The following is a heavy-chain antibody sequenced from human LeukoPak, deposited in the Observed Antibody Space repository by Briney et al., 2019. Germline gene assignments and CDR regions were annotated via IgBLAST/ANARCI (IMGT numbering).Heavy chain of an antibody. CDR2: INTYNGNT. CDR1: GYTFNNDG. Sequence: ASVKVSCKASGYTFNNDGISWVRQAPGQGLECMGWINTYNGNTIYAQTLQGRVTMTTDTSTSTAYMELRSLTSDDAAVYYCARDNAGGYCTSSSCYEKNNWFDPWGQGTLVTVSS. J-gene: IGHJ5*02. D-gene: IGHD2-2*01. V-gene: IGHV1-18*01. CDR3: ARDNAGGYCTSSSCYEKNNWFDP.